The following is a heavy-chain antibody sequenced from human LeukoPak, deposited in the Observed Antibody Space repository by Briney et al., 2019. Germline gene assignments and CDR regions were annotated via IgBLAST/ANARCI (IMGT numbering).Heavy chain of an antibody. D-gene: IGHD5-18*01. CDR2: INHSGST. J-gene: IGHJ4*02. CDR1: GGSFSGYY. V-gene: IGHV4-34*01. CDR3: ARGLYSYGYDLRY. Sequence: PSETLSLTCAVYGGSFSGYYWSWIRQPPGKGLEWIGEINHSGSTNYSPSLKSRVTISVDTSKNQFSLKLSSVTAADTAVYYCARGLYSYGYDLRYWGQGTLVTVSS.